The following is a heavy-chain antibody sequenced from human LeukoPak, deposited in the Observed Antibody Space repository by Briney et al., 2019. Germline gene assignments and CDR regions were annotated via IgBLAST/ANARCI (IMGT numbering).Heavy chain of an antibody. CDR3: ARETNLVEASTPDY. Sequence: PSETLSLTRTVSGDSISIDNYWGWIRQPPGKGLEWIGTIYHSGTTYYNPSLKSRVNISVDTSKNQFSLKLNSVTAADTAVYYCARETNLVEASTPDYWGQGTLVTVSS. J-gene: IGHJ4*02. CDR2: IYHSGTT. V-gene: IGHV4-38-2*02. D-gene: IGHD2-15*01. CDR1: GDSISIDNY.